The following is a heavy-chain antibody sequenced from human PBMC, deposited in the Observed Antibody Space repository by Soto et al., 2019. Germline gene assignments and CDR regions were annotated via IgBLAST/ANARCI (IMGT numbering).Heavy chain of an antibody. CDR3: AFGDYYDSSGYLYYYGMDV. V-gene: IGHV1-69*02. CDR1: GGTFSSYT. D-gene: IGHD3-22*01. CDR2: IIPILGIA. Sequence: QVQLVQSGAEVKKPGSSVKVSCKASGGTFSSYTISWVRQAPGQGLEWMGRIIPILGIANYAQKFQGRVTITEDKSTSTAYMELSSLRSEDTAVYYCAFGDYYDSSGYLYYYGMDVWGQGTTVTVSS. J-gene: IGHJ6*02.